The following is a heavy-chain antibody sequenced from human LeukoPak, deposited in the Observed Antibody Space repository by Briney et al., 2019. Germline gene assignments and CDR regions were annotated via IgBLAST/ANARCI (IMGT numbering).Heavy chain of an antibody. Sequence: PSETLSLTCTVSGGSISSYYWNWIRQPPGKGLEWIGYIYYSGSTNYNPSLKSRVTISVDTSKNQFSLKLSSVTAADTAVYYCASKYSSGWYEAFEIWGQGTMVTVSS. CDR1: GGSISSYY. V-gene: IGHV4-59*01. J-gene: IGHJ3*02. CDR2: IYYSGST. CDR3: ASKYSSGWYEAFEI. D-gene: IGHD6-19*01.